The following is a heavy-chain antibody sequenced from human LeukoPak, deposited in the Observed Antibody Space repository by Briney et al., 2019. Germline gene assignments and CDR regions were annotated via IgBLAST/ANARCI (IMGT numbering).Heavy chain of an antibody. Sequence: QPGGSLRLSCAASGFIFSNFAMTWVRQAPGKGLEWVSGISGSGGSTYYADSVKGRFTISRDNSKNTLYLQMSSLRAEDTAVYYCAKEMPDVSGSSWYSLNWFDSWGQGTLVTVSS. D-gene: IGHD6-13*01. CDR2: ISGSGGST. J-gene: IGHJ5*01. CDR3: AKEMPDVSGSSWYSLNWFDS. V-gene: IGHV3-23*01. CDR1: GFIFSNFA.